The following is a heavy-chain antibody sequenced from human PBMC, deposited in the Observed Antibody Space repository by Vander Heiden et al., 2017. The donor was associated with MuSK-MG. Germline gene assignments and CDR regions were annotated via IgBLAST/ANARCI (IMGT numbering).Heavy chain of an antibody. CDR2: IRSKTSGGTT. Sequence: EVQLVESGGGLVQPGRSLRLSCTSSGFIFGDFAMSWVRQAPGKGLEWGGFIRSKTSGGTTEYAASVKGRFTISRDDSKSIAYLQMNSLQTEDTAVYYCTRSYDTSGFYSRYWGQGTLVTVSS. V-gene: IGHV3-49*04. J-gene: IGHJ4*02. CDR1: GFIFGDFA. D-gene: IGHD3-22*01. CDR3: TRSYDTSGFYSRY.